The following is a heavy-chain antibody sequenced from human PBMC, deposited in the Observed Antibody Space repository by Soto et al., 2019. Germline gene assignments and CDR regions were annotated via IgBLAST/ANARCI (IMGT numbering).Heavy chain of an antibody. V-gene: IGHV1-69*13. D-gene: IGHD3-22*01. Sequence: ASVKVSCKASGGTFSSYAISWVRQAPGQGLEWMGGIIPIFGTTNYAQKFHGRVTITADESTSTAYMELSSLRSEDTAVYYCASQYYYDSSGYYWFDPWGQGTLVTVSS. CDR3: ASQYYYDSSGYYWFDP. CDR2: IIPIFGTT. J-gene: IGHJ5*02. CDR1: GGTFSSYA.